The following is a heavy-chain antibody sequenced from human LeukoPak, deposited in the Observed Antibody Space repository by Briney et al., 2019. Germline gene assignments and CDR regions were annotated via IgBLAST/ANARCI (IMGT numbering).Heavy chain of an antibody. J-gene: IGHJ3*02. CDR3: AKVSGTHYDSSGSAFDI. CDR2: ISYDGSNK. V-gene: IGHV3-30*18. Sequence: GRSLRLSCAASGFTFSSYGMHWVRQAPGKGLEWVAVISYDGSNKYYADSVKGRFTISRDNSKNTLYLQMNSLRAEDTAVYYCAKVSGTHYDSSGSAFDIWGQGTMVTVSS. CDR1: GFTFSSYG. D-gene: IGHD3-22*01.